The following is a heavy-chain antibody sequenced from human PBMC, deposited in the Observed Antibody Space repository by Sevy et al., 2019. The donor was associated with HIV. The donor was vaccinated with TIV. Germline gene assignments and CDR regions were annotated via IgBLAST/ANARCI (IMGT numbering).Heavy chain of an antibody. CDR2: ISYAGDTK. CDR3: ARDSGYSPYDYPGNY. Sequence: GGSLRLSCAASGFNFRTHAMHWVRHAPGRGLEWVAVISYAGDTKYNTDSVKGRFTTSRDNSKNTLFLQMNSLRPEDTAVYYCARDSGYSPYDYPGNYWGQGTLVTVSS. V-gene: IGHV3-30-3*01. CDR1: GFNFRTHA. J-gene: IGHJ4*02. D-gene: IGHD5-12*01.